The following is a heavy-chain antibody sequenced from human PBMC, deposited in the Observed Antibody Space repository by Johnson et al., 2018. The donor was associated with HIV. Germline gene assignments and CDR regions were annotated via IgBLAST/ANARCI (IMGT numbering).Heavy chain of an antibody. Sequence: VQLVESGGGLVQPGGSLRLSCAASGFTFSHAWMSWVRQAPGKGLEWVGHIESNADGGAADYAAPLEGRFTISRDNSKNTLYLQMNSLRPEDTAVYYCAKETRDSRSAFDIWGQGTMVTVSS. CDR3: AKETRDSRSAFDI. D-gene: IGHD3-22*01. V-gene: IGHV3-15*04. CDR2: IESNADGGAA. J-gene: IGHJ3*02. CDR1: GFTFSHAW.